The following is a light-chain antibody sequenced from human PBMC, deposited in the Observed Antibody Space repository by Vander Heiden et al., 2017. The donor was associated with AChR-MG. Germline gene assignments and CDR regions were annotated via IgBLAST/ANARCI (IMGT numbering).Light chain of an antibody. J-gene: IGKJ2*02. Sequence: DIQMTQSPSSLSASVGDRVTITCQASQDISNYLNWYQHKPGKAPKLLIYDASNLETGVPSRFSGSGSGTDFTFTISSLQPEDIATYYCQQDYNVPCTFGQGTKLEIK. CDR3: QQDYNVPCT. CDR1: QDISNY. V-gene: IGKV1-33*01. CDR2: DAS.